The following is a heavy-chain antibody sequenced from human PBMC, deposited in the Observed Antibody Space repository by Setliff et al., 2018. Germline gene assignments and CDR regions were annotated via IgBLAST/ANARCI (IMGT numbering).Heavy chain of an antibody. CDR3: ARVSSRLWFGPRYFDY. V-gene: IGHV3-21*01. J-gene: IGHJ4*02. Sequence: PGGSLRLSCAASGFTFSTHSMNWVRQAPGKGLGWVSSISRSSTYIYYADSMKGRFTTSRDNAKNSLYLQMNSLRAEDTAVYYCARVSSRLWFGPRYFDYWGQGTLVTVSS. D-gene: IGHD3-10*01. CDR2: ISRSSTYI. CDR1: GFTFSTHS.